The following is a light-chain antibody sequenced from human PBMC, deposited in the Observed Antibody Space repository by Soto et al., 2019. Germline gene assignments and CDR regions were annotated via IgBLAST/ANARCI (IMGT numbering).Light chain of an antibody. CDR3: QQYGDSVT. CDR1: QSVSSTY. Sequence: EIVLTQSPGTLSLSPGERATLSCRASQSVSSTYLAWHQQKPGQPPRLVIYGASSRATGIPDRFSGSRSGTDFTLTISRLEPEDFALYYCQQYGDSVTFGGGTKVEIK. V-gene: IGKV3-20*01. J-gene: IGKJ4*01. CDR2: GAS.